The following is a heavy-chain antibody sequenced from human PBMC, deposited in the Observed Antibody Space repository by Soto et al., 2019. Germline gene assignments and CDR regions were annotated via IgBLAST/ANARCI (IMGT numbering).Heavy chain of an antibody. Sequence: GGSLRLSCAASGFTFSSYSMNWVRQAPGKGLEWVSSISSSSSYIYYADSVKGRFTISRDNAKNSLYLQMNSLRAEDTAVYYCARDQYAGHYYYYMDVWGKGTTVTVSS. J-gene: IGHJ6*03. CDR3: ARDQYAGHYYYYMDV. V-gene: IGHV3-21*01. CDR2: ISSSSSYI. CDR1: GFTFSSYS.